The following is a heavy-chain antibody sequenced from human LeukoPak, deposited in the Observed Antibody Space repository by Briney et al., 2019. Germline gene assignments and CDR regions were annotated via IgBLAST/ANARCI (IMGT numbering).Heavy chain of an antibody. CDR3: ARDISTIFGVVIITPGWFDP. D-gene: IGHD3-3*01. J-gene: IGHJ5*02. Sequence: GGSLRLSCAASGFTFSSYAMHWVRQAPGKGLEWVAVISYDGSNKYYADSVKGRFTISRDNSKNTLYLQMNSLRAEDTAVYYCARDISTIFGVVIITPGWFDPWGQGTLVTVSS. V-gene: IGHV3-30-3*01. CDR1: GFTFSSYA. CDR2: ISYDGSNK.